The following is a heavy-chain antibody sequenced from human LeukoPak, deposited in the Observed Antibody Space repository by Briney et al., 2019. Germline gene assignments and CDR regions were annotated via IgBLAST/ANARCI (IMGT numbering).Heavy chain of an antibody. V-gene: IGHV1-46*01. J-gene: IGHJ4*02. CDR2: INPSGGST. CDR1: GYTFTSYY. D-gene: IGHD3-22*01. CDR3: ARDRVVGGYYFDY. Sequence: ASVKVSFKASGYTFTSYYMHWVRQAPGQGREWMGIINPSGGSTSYAQKFQGRVTMTRDTSTSTVYMELSSLRSEDTAVYYCARDRVVGGYYFDYWGQGTLVTVSS.